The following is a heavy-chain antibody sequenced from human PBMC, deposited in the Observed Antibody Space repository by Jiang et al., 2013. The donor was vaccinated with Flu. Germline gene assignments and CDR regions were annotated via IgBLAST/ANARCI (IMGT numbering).Heavy chain of an antibody. CDR3: ARTGDCSGGSCYGAFDI. V-gene: IGHV4-34*01. D-gene: IGHD2-15*01. CDR2: INHSGST. J-gene: IGHJ3*02. Sequence: GSVQWLRTGAGSASPHGRGVEWIGEINHSGSTNYNPSLKSRVTISVDTSKNQFSLKLSSVTAADTAAYYCARTGDCSGGSCYGAFDIWGQGTMVTVSS. CDR1: GSVQWLRT.